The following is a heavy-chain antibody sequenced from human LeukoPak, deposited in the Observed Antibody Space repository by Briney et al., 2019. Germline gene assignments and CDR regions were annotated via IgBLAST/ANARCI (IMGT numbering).Heavy chain of an antibody. Sequence: HPGGSLRLSCAASGFTFSSYGMHWVRQAPGKGLEWVAVIWYDGSNKYYADSVKGRFTISRDNSKNTLYLQMNSLRAEDTAVYYCAREDYGDLEPYYYYGMDVWGQGTTVTVSS. V-gene: IGHV3-33*01. CDR3: AREDYGDLEPYYYYGMDV. J-gene: IGHJ6*02. D-gene: IGHD4-17*01. CDR2: IWYDGSNK. CDR1: GFTFSSYG.